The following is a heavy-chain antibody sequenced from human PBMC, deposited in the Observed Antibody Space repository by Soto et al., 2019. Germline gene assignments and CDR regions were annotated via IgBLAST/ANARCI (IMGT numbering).Heavy chain of an antibody. J-gene: IGHJ4*02. CDR1: GGSISSGGYY. CDR3: ATCCSGGSCYGRYFDY. D-gene: IGHD2-15*01. CDR2: IYYSGST. Sequence: SETLSLTCTVSGGSISSGGYYWSWIRQHPGKGLEWIGYIYYSGSTYYNPSLKSRVTISVDTSKNQFSLKLSSVTAADTAVYYCATCCSGGSCYGRYFDYWGQGTLVTVSS. V-gene: IGHV4-31*03.